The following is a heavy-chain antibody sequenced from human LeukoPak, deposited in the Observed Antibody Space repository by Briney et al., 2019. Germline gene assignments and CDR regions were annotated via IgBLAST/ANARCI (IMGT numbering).Heavy chain of an antibody. CDR1: GGSISSSNW. D-gene: IGHD2-21*02. Sequence: SGTLSLTCAVSGGSISSSNWWSGVRQPPGKGLEWIGEIYHSGSTNYNPSLKSRVTISVDKSKNQFSLKLSSVTAADTAVYYCARVVVVTAIPTYDYWGQGTLVTVSS. CDR2: IYHSGST. V-gene: IGHV4-4*02. J-gene: IGHJ4*02. CDR3: ARVVVVTAIPTYDY.